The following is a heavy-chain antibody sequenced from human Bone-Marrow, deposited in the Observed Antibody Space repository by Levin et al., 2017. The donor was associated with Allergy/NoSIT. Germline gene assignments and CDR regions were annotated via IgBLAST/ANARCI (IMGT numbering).Heavy chain of an antibody. CDR3: ARGPSNFYKSAWSPGGY. V-gene: IGHV1-2*06. D-gene: IGHD6-19*01. Sequence: ASVKVSCQASGYTFSGYYMHWVRQAPGQGLEWMGRINPNSGDTNYAQKFQDRVTMTRDMSISTAYMELSSLRSDDTAVYYCARGPSNFYKSAWSPGGYWGQGTLVTVPS. CDR2: INPNSGDT. J-gene: IGHJ4*02. CDR1: GYTFSGYY.